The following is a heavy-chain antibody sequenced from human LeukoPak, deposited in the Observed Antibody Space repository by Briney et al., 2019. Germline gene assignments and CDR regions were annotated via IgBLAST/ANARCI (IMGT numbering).Heavy chain of an antibody. D-gene: IGHD6-6*01. J-gene: IGHJ4*02. CDR2: IYTSGST. CDR1: GGSISSYY. Sequence: PSETLSLTCTVSGGSISSYYWSWIRQPAGKGLEWIGRIYTSGSTNYNPSLKSRVTMSVDTSKNQFSLKLSSVTAADTAVYYCARDLDSSSFPSSTGFDYWGQGTLVTVSS. CDR3: ARDLDSSSFPSSTGFDY. V-gene: IGHV4-4*07.